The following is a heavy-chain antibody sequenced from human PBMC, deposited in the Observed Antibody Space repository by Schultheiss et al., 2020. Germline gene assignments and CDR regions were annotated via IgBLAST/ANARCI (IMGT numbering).Heavy chain of an antibody. D-gene: IGHD4-17*01. CDR2: IYYSGST. Sequence: SETLSLTCTVSGGSISSYYWSWIRQPPGKGLEWIGYIYYSGSTNYNPSLKSRVTISVDTSKNQFSLKLSSVTAADTAVYYCARGNPNDYGDYSAFDYWGQGTLVTVSS. CDR1: GGSISSYY. V-gene: IGHV4-59*08. J-gene: IGHJ4*02. CDR3: ARGNPNDYGDYSAFDY.